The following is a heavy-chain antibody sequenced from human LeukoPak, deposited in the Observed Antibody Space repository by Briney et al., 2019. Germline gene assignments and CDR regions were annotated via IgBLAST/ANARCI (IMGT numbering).Heavy chain of an antibody. Sequence: SETLSLTCTVSGGSISSGDYYWGWIRQPPGKGLEWIGYIYYSGSTYYNPSLKSRVTISVDTFKNQFSLKLSSVTAADTAVYYCAREWGYGFDYWGQGTLVTVSS. V-gene: IGHV4-30-4*08. CDR3: AREWGYGFDY. CDR1: GGSISSGDYY. D-gene: IGHD5-12*01. CDR2: IYYSGST. J-gene: IGHJ4*02.